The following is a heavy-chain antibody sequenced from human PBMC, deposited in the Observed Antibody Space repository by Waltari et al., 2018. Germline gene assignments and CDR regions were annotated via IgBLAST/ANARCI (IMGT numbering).Heavy chain of an antibody. CDR3: ARGNSGYDSSFFDY. D-gene: IGHD5-12*01. J-gene: IGHJ4*02. V-gene: IGHV1-8*01. Sequence: QVQLVQSGAEVKKPGASVKVSCKASGYTFTSYDITWVRQATGQGLEWMGWMNPNSGKTGYAQKFQGRVTMTRNTSISTAYMELSSLRSEDTAVYYCARGNSGYDSSFFDYWGQGTLVTVSS. CDR1: GYTFTSYD. CDR2: MNPNSGKT.